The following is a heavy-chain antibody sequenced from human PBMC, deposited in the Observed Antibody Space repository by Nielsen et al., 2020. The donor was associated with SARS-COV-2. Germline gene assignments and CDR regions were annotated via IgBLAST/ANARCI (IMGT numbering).Heavy chain of an antibody. D-gene: IGHD1-14*01. V-gene: IGHV4-59*12. J-gene: IGHJ6*03. CDR2: IYYSGST. CDR1: GGSISSYY. Sequence: SETLSLTCTVSGGSISSYYWSWIRQPPGKGLEWIGYIYYSGSTNYNPSLKSRVTISVDTSRNQFSLKLSSVTAADTAVYYCARTSNWNHRYYYYYMDVWGKGTTVTVSS. CDR3: ARTSNWNHRYYYYYMDV.